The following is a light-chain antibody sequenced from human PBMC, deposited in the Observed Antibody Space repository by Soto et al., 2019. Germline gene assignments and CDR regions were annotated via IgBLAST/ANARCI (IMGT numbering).Light chain of an antibody. CDR3: QQYHNWPPRVT. Sequence: EIVMTQSPATLSVSPGERATLSCRASQSVSSNLAWYQQKPGQAPRLLIYGASTRATGIPARFSGSGSGTEFNLTISSLRSEDFGVYYCQQYHNWPPRVTFGPGTKVDIK. CDR1: QSVSSN. V-gene: IGKV3-15*01. J-gene: IGKJ3*01. CDR2: GAS.